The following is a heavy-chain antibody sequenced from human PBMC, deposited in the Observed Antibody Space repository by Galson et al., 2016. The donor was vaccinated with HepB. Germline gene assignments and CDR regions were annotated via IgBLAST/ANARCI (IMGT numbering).Heavy chain of an antibody. V-gene: IGHV4-4*09. J-gene: IGHJ6*02. CDR3: ARLVDSGNSYARYNVLDV. CDR1: GGAISSYY. D-gene: IGHD5-24*01. CDR2: VSPSGST. Sequence: SETLSLTCTVSGGAISSYYWNWIRQPPGKGLEWIGYVSPSGSTSHNSSLRSRVTMSLDTSKNQISLNLISVTAADTAVYYCARLVDSGNSYARYNVLDVWGQGTTVTVSS.